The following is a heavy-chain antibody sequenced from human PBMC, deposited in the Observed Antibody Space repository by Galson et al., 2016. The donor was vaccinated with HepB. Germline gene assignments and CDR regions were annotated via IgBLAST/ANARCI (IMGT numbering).Heavy chain of an antibody. V-gene: IGHV3-33*03. CDR3: AKDRGGIQLGGLHGMDV. CDR1: GFSLGTYG. CDR2: TWYDGSIE. D-gene: IGHD5-18*01. J-gene: IGHJ6*02. Sequence: SLRLSCAASGFSLGTYGMNWVRQAPGKGLEWVAFTWYDGSIEYYADSVQGRFSISRDKSKNTLYLEMNSLRAEDTAVYFCAKDRGGIQLGGLHGMDVWGPETTVTVSS.